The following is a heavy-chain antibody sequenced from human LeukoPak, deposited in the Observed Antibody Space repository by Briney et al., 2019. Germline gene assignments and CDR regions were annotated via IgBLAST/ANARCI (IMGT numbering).Heavy chain of an antibody. Sequence: GASVKDSCKASGGTFSSYAISWVRQAPGQGLEWMGGIIPIFGTANYAQKFQGRVTITTDESTSTAYMGLSSLRSEDTAVYYCARIAAAGQNWFDPWGQGTLVTVSS. CDR1: GGTFSSYA. CDR3: ARIAAAGQNWFDP. V-gene: IGHV1-69*05. J-gene: IGHJ5*02. D-gene: IGHD6-13*01. CDR2: IIPIFGTA.